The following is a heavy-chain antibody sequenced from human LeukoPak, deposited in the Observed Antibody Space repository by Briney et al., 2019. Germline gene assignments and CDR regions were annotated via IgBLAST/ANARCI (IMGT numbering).Heavy chain of an antibody. V-gene: IGHV4-39*01. J-gene: IGHJ4*02. D-gene: IGHD6-13*01. CDR2: TYSGST. Sequence: SETLSLTCTVSGGSISSSSYYWGWIRQPPGKGLEWIGSTYSGSTYYNPSLKSRVTISVDTSKNQFSLKLSSVTAADTAVYYCARRGGNWYFDHWGQGTLVTVSS. CDR3: ARRGGNWYFDH. CDR1: GGSISSSSYY.